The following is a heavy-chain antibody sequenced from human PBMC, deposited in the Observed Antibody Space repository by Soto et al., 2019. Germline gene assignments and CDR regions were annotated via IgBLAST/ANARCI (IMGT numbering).Heavy chain of an antibody. D-gene: IGHD1-26*01. Sequence: SETLSLTCTVSGGSISSNYWTWIRQPPGKGLEWIGYVYNSGSTNYNPSLKSRLNISLDTSKNQFSLQLESMTAADTAIYYCAIGSRFDPWGQGTLVTVSS. CDR1: GGSISSNY. V-gene: IGHV4-59*12. CDR2: VYNSGST. CDR3: AIGSRFDP. J-gene: IGHJ5*02.